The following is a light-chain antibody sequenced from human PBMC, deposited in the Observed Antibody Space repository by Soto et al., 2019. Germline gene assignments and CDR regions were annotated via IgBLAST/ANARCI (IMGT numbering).Light chain of an antibody. CDR2: DAS. CDR1: QDISNY. Sequence: DIPMTQSPSSLSASVGDRVTITCQASQDISNYLNWYQQKPGKAPKLLIYDASNLETGVPSRFSGSGSGTDFTFTISSLQPEDIATYYCQQYDKLPRTFGGGTKVEIK. V-gene: IGKV1-33*01. J-gene: IGKJ4*01. CDR3: QQYDKLPRT.